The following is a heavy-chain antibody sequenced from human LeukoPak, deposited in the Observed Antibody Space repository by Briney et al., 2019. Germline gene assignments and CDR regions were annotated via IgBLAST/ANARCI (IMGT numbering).Heavy chain of an antibody. CDR3: ARGPDCGGDCYSPDYYYYYMDV. Sequence: GASVKVSCKASGYTFTSYDINWVRQATGQGLEWMGWMNPNSGNTGYAQKFQGRVTITRNTSISTAYMELSSLRSEDTAVYYCARGPDCGGDCYSPDYYYYYMDVWGKGTTVTVSS. J-gene: IGHJ6*03. V-gene: IGHV1-8*03. D-gene: IGHD2-21*02. CDR2: MNPNSGNT. CDR1: GYTFTSYD.